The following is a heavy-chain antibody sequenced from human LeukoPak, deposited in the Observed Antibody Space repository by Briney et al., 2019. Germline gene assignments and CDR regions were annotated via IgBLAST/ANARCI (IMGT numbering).Heavy chain of an antibody. CDR1: GFAFSSYG. Sequence: GGSLRLSCAASGFAFSSYGMHWVRQAPGKGLEWVALISYDGRDKYYADSVKGRFTIFRDNSKNTLYVQMNSLRAEDTAVYYCARDEGIAVDTRGFDYWGQGTLVTVSS. CDR2: ISYDGRDK. D-gene: IGHD6-19*01. CDR3: ARDEGIAVDTRGFDY. V-gene: IGHV3-30*03. J-gene: IGHJ4*02.